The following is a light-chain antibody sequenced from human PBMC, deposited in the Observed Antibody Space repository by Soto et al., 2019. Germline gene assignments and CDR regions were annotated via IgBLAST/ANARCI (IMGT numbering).Light chain of an antibody. J-gene: IGLJ3*02. CDR3: CSYAGSSLWV. Sequence: QSALTQPRSVSGSPGQSVTISCTGTSSDVGGHNLVSWYQQHPGKAPKLVIYDVSKCPSGIPDRFFVSKSGNAAYLTSSAVQAEYAAYYYPCSYAGSSLWVFGRGTKLTVL. V-gene: IGLV2-11*01. CDR1: SSDVGGHNL. CDR2: DVS.